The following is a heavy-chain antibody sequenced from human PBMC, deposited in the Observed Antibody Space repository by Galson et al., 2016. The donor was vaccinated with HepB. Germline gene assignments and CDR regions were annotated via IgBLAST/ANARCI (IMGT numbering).Heavy chain of an antibody. J-gene: IGHJ5*02. CDR2: TYYRSKWYN. CDR1: GDSVSRSGAT. V-gene: IGHV6-1*01. Sequence: CAISGDSVSRSGATWNWIRQSPSRGLEGLGRTYYRSKWYNDYAVSVKSRITINPDTSKNQFSLQLNSVTPEDKAVYYCASVTVAGTGGFDPWGQGTLVTVVS. D-gene: IGHD6-19*01. CDR3: ASVTVAGTGGFDP.